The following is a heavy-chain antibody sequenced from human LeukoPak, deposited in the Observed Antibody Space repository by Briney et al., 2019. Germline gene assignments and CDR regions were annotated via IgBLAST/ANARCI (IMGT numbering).Heavy chain of an antibody. D-gene: IGHD5-12*01. CDR1: GFSLTNFT. V-gene: IGHV3-23*01. CDR3: AKGAYDYIEMGYFDY. CDR2: IIGSSGDT. Sequence: GGSLRLSCAASGFSLTNFTMSWVRQAPGKGLEWVSLIIGSSGDTFYADSVKGRFTISRDNSKNRLYLQMNSLRAEDTALYYCAKGAYDYIEMGYFDYWGQGTLVTVSS. J-gene: IGHJ4*02.